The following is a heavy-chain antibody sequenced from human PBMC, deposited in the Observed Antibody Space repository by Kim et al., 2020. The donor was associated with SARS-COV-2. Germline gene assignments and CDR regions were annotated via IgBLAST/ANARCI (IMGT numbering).Heavy chain of an antibody. CDR1: GFTFDDYA. Sequence: GGSLRLSCAASGFTFDDYAMHWVRQAPGKGLEWVSGISWNSGSIGYADSVKGRFTISRDNAKNSLYLQMNSLRAEDTALYYCALSGLAARRVGAFDIWGQGTMVTVSS. V-gene: IGHV3-9*01. CDR2: ISWNSGSI. J-gene: IGHJ3*02. CDR3: ALSGLAARRVGAFDI. D-gene: IGHD6-6*01.